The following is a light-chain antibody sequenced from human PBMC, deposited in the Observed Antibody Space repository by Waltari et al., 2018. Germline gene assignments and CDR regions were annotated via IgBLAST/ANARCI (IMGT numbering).Light chain of an antibody. CDR3: QQYNNWRT. V-gene: IGKV3-15*01. CDR2: GAS. CDR1: QSISRN. Sequence: EILMTQSPPTLSVSPGERATLPCRASQSISRNLAWYQQKPGQAPRLLIYGASTRATGIPARFSGSGSGTGFTLTISSLQSEDFAVYYCQQYNNWRTFGQGTKLEIK. J-gene: IGKJ2*01.